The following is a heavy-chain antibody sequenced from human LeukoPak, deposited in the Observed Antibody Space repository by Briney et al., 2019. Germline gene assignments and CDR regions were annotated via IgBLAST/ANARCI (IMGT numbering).Heavy chain of an antibody. CDR1: GYTFTSYG. J-gene: IGHJ5*02. CDR2: IGAYNGNT. D-gene: IGHD6-19*01. Sequence: ASVKVSCKASGYTFTSYGISWVRQAPGQGLEWMGWIGAYNGNTNYAQKLQGRVTMTTDTSTSTAYMELRSLRSDDTAVYYCARDPPRSSGSLLGWFDPWGQGTLVTVSS. V-gene: IGHV1-18*01. CDR3: ARDPPRSSGSLLGWFDP.